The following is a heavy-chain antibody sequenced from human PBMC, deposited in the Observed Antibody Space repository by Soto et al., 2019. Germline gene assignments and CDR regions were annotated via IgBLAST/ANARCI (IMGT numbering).Heavy chain of an antibody. CDR2: INSDGSIT. J-gene: IGHJ4*02. V-gene: IGHV3-74*01. CDR3: ARFLYYDLLTGQDY. D-gene: IGHD3-9*01. Sequence: EVQLVESGGGLVQPGESLRLSCAASGFTFSNHWMHWVRQAPGKGLVWVSHINSDGSITNYADFVRGRFTISGDNAKNTLYLQTNSLRSEDTAVYYCARFLYYDLLTGQDYWGQGTLVTVSS. CDR1: GFTFSNHW.